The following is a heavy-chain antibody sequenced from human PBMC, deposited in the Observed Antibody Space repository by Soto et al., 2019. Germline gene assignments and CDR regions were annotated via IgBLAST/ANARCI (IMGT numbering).Heavy chain of an antibody. Sequence: PSETLSLTCTVSGDSISSSSYYWGWIRQPPGKGLEWIGSIYSSGTYYNPSLKSRVTMSVDTSKNQFSLKLSSVTAADTAVYYCARGPGDIVVVPAAVPRGSIDYWGQGTLVTVSS. CDR2: IYSSGT. CDR1: GDSISSSSYY. D-gene: IGHD2-2*01. V-gene: IGHV4-39*01. CDR3: ARGPGDIVVVPAAVPRGSIDY. J-gene: IGHJ4*02.